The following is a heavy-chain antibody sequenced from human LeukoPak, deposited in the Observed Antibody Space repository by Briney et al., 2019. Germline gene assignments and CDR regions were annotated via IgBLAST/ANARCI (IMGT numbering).Heavy chain of an antibody. J-gene: IGHJ4*02. Sequence: SETLSLTCTVSNDSINNYYWNWIRQPPGKGLEWIGYIYHTGSTNYNPSLKSRVTISLDTSKNQFSLKLSSVTAADTAVYYCARHTYSSSWFLFDYWGQGTLVTVSS. CDR3: ARHTYSSSWFLFDY. D-gene: IGHD6-13*01. V-gene: IGHV4-59*08. CDR1: NDSINNYY. CDR2: IYHTGST.